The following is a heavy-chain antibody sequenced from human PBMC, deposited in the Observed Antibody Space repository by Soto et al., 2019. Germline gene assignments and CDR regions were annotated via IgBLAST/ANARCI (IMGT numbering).Heavy chain of an antibody. Sequence: HPGGSLRLSCAASGFTFSSYSMNWVRQAPGKGLEWVSYISSSSSTIYYADSVKGRFTISRDNAKNSLYLQMNSLRAEDTAVYYCATTYSRYYMDVWGKGTTVTVSS. CDR2: ISSSSSTI. J-gene: IGHJ6*03. CDR3: ATTYSRYYMDV. CDR1: GFTFSSYS. V-gene: IGHV3-48*01. D-gene: IGHD6-13*01.